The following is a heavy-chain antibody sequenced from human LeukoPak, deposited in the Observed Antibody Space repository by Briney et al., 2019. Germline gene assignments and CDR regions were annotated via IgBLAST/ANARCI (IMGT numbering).Heavy chain of an antibody. CDR1: GFTFSTYW. CDR2: IKSDGSQT. Sequence: GGSLRLSCAASGFTFSTYWVTWVRQAPGKGLEWVANIKSDGSQTYYLDSVKGRFTISRDNAKNFLSLQLGSLRADDTGVYYCARASMGGRDYHLDSWGQGSLVTVSS. J-gene: IGHJ4*02. V-gene: IGHV3-7*01. D-gene: IGHD4/OR15-4a*01. CDR3: ARASMGGRDYHLDS.